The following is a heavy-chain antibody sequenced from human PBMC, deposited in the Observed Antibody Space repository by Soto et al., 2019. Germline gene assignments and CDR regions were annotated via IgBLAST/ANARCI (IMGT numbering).Heavy chain of an antibody. CDR2: IRNKGKSYTT. D-gene: IGHD3-22*01. Sequence: GGSLILSWAAAGFIFSDHYMDWVLQAPGKGLEWVGRIRNKGKSYTTVYAASVKGRFTISRDDSRNSLYLQMNSLKTEDTAVYHCVRVRDYYDGRVYSVDAFDIWGQGTMVTVSS. CDR3: VRVRDYYDGRVYSVDAFDI. J-gene: IGHJ3*02. CDR1: GFIFSDHY. V-gene: IGHV3-72*01.